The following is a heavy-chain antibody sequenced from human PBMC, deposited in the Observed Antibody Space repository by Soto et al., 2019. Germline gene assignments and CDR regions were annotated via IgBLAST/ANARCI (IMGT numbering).Heavy chain of an antibody. Sequence: EVQLVESGGGLVQPGGSLRLSCAASGFTFSSYWMTWVRQAPGKGLEWVANIKQDGSEKYYVDSVKGRFTISRDNAKSSLYLQMNSLRAEDTAVYYCATGSVYSVLDYWGQGTLVTVSS. CDR1: GFTFSSYW. J-gene: IGHJ4*02. CDR3: ATGSVYSVLDY. CDR2: IKQDGSEK. V-gene: IGHV3-7*03. D-gene: IGHD3-10*01.